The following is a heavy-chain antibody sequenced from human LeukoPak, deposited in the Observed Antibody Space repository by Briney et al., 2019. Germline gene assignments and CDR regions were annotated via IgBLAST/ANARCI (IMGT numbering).Heavy chain of an antibody. Sequence: SETLSLTCTVSGGSMSDYYWSWIRQSPVRGLEWIGYLYYSGNTNYNPSLKSPLTISRDMAKNQLSLKLSSVTSADTAVYYCARGEYEDLVDNWGQGTLVTVSS. D-gene: IGHD1-26*01. CDR3: ARGEYEDLVDN. J-gene: IGHJ4*02. V-gene: IGHV4-59*01. CDR1: GGSMSDYY. CDR2: LYYSGNT.